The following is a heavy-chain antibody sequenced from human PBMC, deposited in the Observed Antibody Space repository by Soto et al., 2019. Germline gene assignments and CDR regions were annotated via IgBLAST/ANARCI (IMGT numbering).Heavy chain of an antibody. CDR3: AKLAAGTTGIDPKVAFDI. Sequence: PGGSLRLSCAASGFTFSSYAMSWVRQAPGKGLEWVSAISGSGGSTYYADSVKGRFTISRDNSKNTLYLQMNSLRAEDTAVYYCAKLAAGTTGIDPKVAFDIWGQGTMVTVSS. V-gene: IGHV3-23*01. CDR2: ISGSGGST. J-gene: IGHJ3*02. D-gene: IGHD1-1*01. CDR1: GFTFSSYA.